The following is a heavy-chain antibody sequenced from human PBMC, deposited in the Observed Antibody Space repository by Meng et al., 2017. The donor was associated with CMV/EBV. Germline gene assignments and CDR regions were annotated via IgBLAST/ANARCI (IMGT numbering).Heavy chain of an antibody. CDR2: IIPVFEKA. Sequence: VHLGQSAAEVMKPGSSVKVSCKASGGTFSNVAISWVRKAPGEGLEWMGGIIPVFEKATYAERFQDRGTITAEDSTTTAYMELSSLRADDTALYYCARGGDSWYIDYWGQGTLVTVAS. J-gene: IGHJ4*02. CDR1: GGTFSNVA. V-gene: IGHV1-69*01. CDR3: ARGGDSWYIDY. D-gene: IGHD6-13*01.